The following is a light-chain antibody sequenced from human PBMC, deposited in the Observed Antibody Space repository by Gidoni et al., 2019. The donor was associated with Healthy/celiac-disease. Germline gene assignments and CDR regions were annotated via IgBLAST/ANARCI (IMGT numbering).Light chain of an antibody. CDR3: QQKT. CDR1: QSISSY. CDR2: AAS. J-gene: IGKJ1*01. Sequence: DIQMTQSPSSLSASVGDRVTITCRASQSISSYLNWYQQKPGKAPKLLIYAASSVQSGVPSRFSGSGSGTDFTLTISSLQPEDFATYYCQQKTFGQGTKVEIK. V-gene: IGKV1-39*01.